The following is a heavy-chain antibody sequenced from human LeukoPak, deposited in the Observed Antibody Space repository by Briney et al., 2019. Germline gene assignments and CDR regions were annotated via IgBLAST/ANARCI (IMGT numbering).Heavy chain of an antibody. CDR1: GYTFTGYY. J-gene: IGHJ6*02. CDR2: INPNSGGT. CDR3: ARDLEWELLYGMDV. D-gene: IGHD1-26*01. V-gene: IGHV1-2*02. Sequence: ASVKVSCKASGYTFTGYYMHWVRQAPGQGLEGMGWINPNSGGTNYAQKFQGRVTMTRDTSISTAYMELSRLRSDDTAVYYCARDLEWELLYGMDVWGQGTTVTVSS.